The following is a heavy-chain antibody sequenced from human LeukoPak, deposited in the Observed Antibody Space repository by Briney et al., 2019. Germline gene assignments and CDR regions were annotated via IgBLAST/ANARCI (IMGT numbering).Heavy chain of an antibody. CDR1: GGSISSGGYY. V-gene: IGHV4-30-2*01. Sequence: SETLSLTCTVSGGSISSGGYYWSWIRQPPGKGLEWIGYIYHSGSTYYNPSLKSRVTISVDRSKNQFSLKLSSVTAADTAVYYCARGVGAKFDYWGQGTLVTVSS. CDR3: ARGVGAKFDY. CDR2: IYHSGST. J-gene: IGHJ4*02. D-gene: IGHD1-26*01.